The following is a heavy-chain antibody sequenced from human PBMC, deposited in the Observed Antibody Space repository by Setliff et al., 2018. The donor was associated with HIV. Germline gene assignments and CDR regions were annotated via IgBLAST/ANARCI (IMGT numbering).Heavy chain of an antibody. Sequence: SVKVSCKASGGTFSSYAISWVRQAPGQGLEWMGGIIPILGVANYAQRFQGKVTINADKSTSTAYMELTSLRLDATAMYYCVRGVQSPPHYSYYYMDVWGEGTMVTVSS. CDR1: GGTFSSYA. J-gene: IGHJ6*03. CDR2: IIPILGVA. D-gene: IGHD3-3*01. CDR3: VRGVQSPPHYSYYYMDV. V-gene: IGHV1-69*10.